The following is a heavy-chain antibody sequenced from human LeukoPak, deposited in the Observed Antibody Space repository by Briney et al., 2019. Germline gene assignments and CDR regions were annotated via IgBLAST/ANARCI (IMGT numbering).Heavy chain of an antibody. CDR3: ARAGPFWSGLVRFDP. J-gene: IGHJ5*02. CDR2: IYHSGST. CDR1: GGSINSGGYY. V-gene: IGHV4-31*03. D-gene: IGHD3-3*01. Sequence: SETLSLTCTVSGGSINSGGYYWNWVRQHPGKGLEWIGYIYHSGSTYYNPSHKSRVTISVDMSKNQFSLKLSSVTAADTAVYYCARAGPFWSGLVRFDPWGQGTLVTVST.